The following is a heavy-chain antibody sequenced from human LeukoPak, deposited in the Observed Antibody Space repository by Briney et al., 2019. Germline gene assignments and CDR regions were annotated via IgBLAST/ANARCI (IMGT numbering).Heavy chain of an antibody. CDR2: ISSSSSNI. CDR1: GFTFSSYS. CDR3: ARGGRLLWFGESIDY. J-gene: IGHJ4*02. Sequence: GGSLRLSCAASGFTFSSYSMNWVRQAPGKGLEWVSSISSSSSNIYYADSVKGRFTISRDNAKNSLYLQMNSLRAEDTAVYYCARGGRLLWFGESIDYWGQGTLVTVSS. V-gene: IGHV3-21*01. D-gene: IGHD3-10*01.